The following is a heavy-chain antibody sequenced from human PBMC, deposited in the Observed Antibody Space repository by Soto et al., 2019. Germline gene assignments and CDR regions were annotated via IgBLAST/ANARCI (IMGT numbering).Heavy chain of an antibody. Sequence: GASVKVSCKASGYTYTSYAMHWVRQAPGQRLEWMGWINAGNGNTKYSQKFQGRVTITRDTSASTAYMELSSLRSEDTAVYYCARGAHSSGWLNGFDPWGQGTLVTVSS. CDR3: ARGAHSSGWLNGFDP. D-gene: IGHD6-19*01. CDR1: GYTYTSYA. V-gene: IGHV1-3*01. J-gene: IGHJ5*02. CDR2: INAGNGNT.